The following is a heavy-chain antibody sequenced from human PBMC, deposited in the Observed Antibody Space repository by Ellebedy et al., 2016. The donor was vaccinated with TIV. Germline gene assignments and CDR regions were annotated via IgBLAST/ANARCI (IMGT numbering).Heavy chain of an antibody. V-gene: IGHV3-48*01. Sequence: GESLKISCAASGFTFSSYSMNWVRQAPGKGLEWVSYISSSSSTIYYADSVKGRFTISRDNAKNSLYLQMNSLRSEDTAVYYCARGMYPDQDPSYYYGMDVWGQGTTVTVSS. CDR1: GFTFSSYS. J-gene: IGHJ6*02. CDR2: ISSSSSTI. D-gene: IGHD1-14*01. CDR3: ARGMYPDQDPSYYYGMDV.